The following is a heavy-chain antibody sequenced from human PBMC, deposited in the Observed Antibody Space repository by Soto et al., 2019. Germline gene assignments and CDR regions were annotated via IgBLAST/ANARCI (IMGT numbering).Heavy chain of an antibody. CDR2: IRSKANSYAT. Sequence: EVQLVESGGGLVQPGGSLKLSCAASGFTFSGSAMHWVRQASGKGLEWVGRIRSKANSYATAYAASVKGRFTISRDDSKNTAYLQMNSLKTEDTAVYYYTRLSYGMDVWGQGTTVTVSS. CDR3: TRLSYGMDV. CDR1: GFTFSGSA. J-gene: IGHJ6*02. V-gene: IGHV3-73*01.